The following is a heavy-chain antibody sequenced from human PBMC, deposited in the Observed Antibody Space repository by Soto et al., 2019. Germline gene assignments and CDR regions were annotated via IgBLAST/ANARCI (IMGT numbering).Heavy chain of an antibody. CDR3: AREGVLRSSGTHFDF. CDR1: GASINNYY. V-gene: IGHV4-59*01. CDR2: IYYTGFT. J-gene: IGHJ4*02. D-gene: IGHD3-22*01. Sequence: SETLSLTCTVSGASINNYYWSWIRQPPGKGLEWIGYIYYTGFTNYNPSLKSRVTISVDTSKNQFSLRLSSVTAADTAVYFRAREGVLRSSGTHFDFWGQGTLVTVSS.